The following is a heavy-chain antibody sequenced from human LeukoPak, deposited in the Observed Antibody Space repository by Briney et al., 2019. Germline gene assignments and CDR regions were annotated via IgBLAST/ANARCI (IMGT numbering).Heavy chain of an antibody. CDR2: ISDSGGST. D-gene: IGHD6-13*01. V-gene: IGHV3-23*01. CDR3: AKCRGSSWSDYFDY. J-gene: IGHJ4*02. Sequence: TGGSLRLSCAVSGFSLSRYAMSWVRKAPGKGLEWVSAISDSGGSTYYADSVKGRFTISRDNSRNPLYLQMNALRAEDTAVYYCAKCRGSSWSDYFDYWGQGTLVTVSS. CDR1: GFSLSRYA.